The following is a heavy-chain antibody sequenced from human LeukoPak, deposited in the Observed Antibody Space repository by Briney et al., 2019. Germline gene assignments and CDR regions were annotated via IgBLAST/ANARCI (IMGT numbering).Heavy chain of an antibody. Sequence: GGSLRLSCAASGFTFSTYAMSWVRQAPGKGLEWVSTISGSGGSKYYTDSVKGRFTISRDNSKNTLYVQMNNLRAEDTAVYYCAKGPFGSSWYYFDDWGQGTLVTVSS. CDR2: ISGSGGSK. CDR1: GFTFSTYA. CDR3: AKGPFGSSWYYFDD. D-gene: IGHD6-13*01. V-gene: IGHV3-23*01. J-gene: IGHJ4*02.